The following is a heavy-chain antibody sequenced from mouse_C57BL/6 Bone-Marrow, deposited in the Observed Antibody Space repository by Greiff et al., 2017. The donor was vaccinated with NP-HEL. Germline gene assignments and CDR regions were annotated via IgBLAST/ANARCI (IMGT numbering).Heavy chain of an antibody. CDR2: IDPENGDT. CDR3: TTTWYYGSSYYFDY. V-gene: IGHV14-4*01. J-gene: IGHJ2*01. Sequence: VQLQQSGAELVRPGASVKLSCTASGFNIKDDYMHWVKQRPEQGLEWIGWIDPENGDTEYASKFQGKATITADTSSNTAYLQLSSLTSEDTAVYYCTTTWYYGSSYYFDYWGQGTTLTVSS. CDR1: GFNIKDDY. D-gene: IGHD1-1*01.